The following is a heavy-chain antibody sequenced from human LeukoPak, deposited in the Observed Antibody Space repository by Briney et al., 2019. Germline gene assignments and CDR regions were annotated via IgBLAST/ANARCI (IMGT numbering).Heavy chain of an antibody. CDR2: IIPMFGAA. CDR1: GGTFSSYA. V-gene: IGHV1-69*13. J-gene: IGHJ6*03. Sequence: SVKVSCKASGGTFSSYAINWVRQAPGQGPEWVGGIIPMFGAANYAQKFQGRVTITADESTSTAYMELSSLRSEDTAVYYCARDRDYGSGSYPYYYYMDVWGKGTTVTISS. D-gene: IGHD3-10*01. CDR3: ARDRDYGSGSYPYYYYMDV.